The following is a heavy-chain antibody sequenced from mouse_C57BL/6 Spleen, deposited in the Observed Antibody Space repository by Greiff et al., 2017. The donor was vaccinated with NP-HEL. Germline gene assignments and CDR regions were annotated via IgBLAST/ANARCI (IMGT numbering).Heavy chain of an antibody. J-gene: IGHJ2*01. CDR2: IDPSDSYT. CDR3: ARGAEYFDY. CDR1: GYTFTSYW. V-gene: IGHV1-69*01. Sequence: QVQLQQPGAELVMPGASVKLSCKASGYTFTSYWMHWVKQRPGQGLEWIGEIDPSDSYTNYNQKFKGKSTLTVDKSSSTAYMQLSSLTSVDSAVYYCARGAEYFDYWGQGTTLTVSS.